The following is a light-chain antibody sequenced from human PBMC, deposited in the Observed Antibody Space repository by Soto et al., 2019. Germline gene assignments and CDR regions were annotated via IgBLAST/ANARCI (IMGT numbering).Light chain of an antibody. CDR2: STF. CDR3: QLYGSSWT. Sequence: EIVLTQSPGTLSLSPGERATLSCRASQSDSSRFLAWYQQKPGQAPRLLIHSTFRRDTGIPDRFSGSGSGTDFTLTISRLEREDYAVYYCQLYGSSWTFGQGAKVEIK. CDR1: QSDSSRF. J-gene: IGKJ1*01. V-gene: IGKV3-20*01.